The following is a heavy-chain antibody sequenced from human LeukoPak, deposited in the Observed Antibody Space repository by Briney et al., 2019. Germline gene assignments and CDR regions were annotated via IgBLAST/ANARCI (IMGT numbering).Heavy chain of an antibody. CDR3: ARAVFSYCSGGSCPYFDY. Sequence: SETLSLTCTVSGGSISSYYWSWIRQPPGKGLEWIGYIYYSGSTNYNPSLKSRVTISVDTSKNQFSLKLSSVTAADTAIYYCARAVFSYCSGGSCPYFDYWGQGTLVTVSS. CDR2: IYYSGST. D-gene: IGHD2-15*01. V-gene: IGHV4-59*01. J-gene: IGHJ4*02. CDR1: GGSISSYY.